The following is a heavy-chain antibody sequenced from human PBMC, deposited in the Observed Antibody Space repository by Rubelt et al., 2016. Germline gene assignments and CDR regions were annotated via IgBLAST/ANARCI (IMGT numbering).Heavy chain of an antibody. CDR2: ISPTNAGK. CDR1: GYTFTGYQ. V-gene: IGHV1-2*07. J-gene: IGHJ4*02. D-gene: IGHD6-13*01. Sequence: QVQVLQSGAEVKKTGASVRVSCKASGYTFTGYQLRWVRQDHGQGLEWVAGISPTNAGKNYEHKIQASVNMTRNTSISTAFMGLNRLRSDDTAVYYCVRDGATWYEDCWGQGTLATVSS. CDR3: VRDGATWYEDC.